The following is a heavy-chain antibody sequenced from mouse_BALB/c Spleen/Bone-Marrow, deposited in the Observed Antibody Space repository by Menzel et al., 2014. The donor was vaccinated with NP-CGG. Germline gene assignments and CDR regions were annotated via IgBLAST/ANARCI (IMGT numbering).Heavy chain of an antibody. CDR1: GFDFSRYW. CDR3: ARQGYRYDLRVYAMDY. CDR2: INPDSSTI. D-gene: IGHD2-14*01. J-gene: IGHJ4*01. V-gene: IGHV4-1*02. Sequence: EVKLVESGGGLVQPGGSLKLSRAASGFDFSRYWMSWVRQAPGKGLEWIGEINPDSSTINYTPSLKDKFIISRDNAKNTLYLQMSKVRSEDTALYYCARQGYRYDLRVYAMDYWGQGTSVTVSS.